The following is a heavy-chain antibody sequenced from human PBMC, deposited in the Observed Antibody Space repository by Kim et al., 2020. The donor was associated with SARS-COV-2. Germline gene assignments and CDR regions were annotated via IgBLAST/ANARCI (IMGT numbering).Heavy chain of an antibody. V-gene: IGHV5-51*01. J-gene: IGHJ4*02. Sequence: GESLKISCKGSGYSFTYYWIGWVRQMPGRGLEWMGIIYPGDSDTRYSPSFQGQVTISADKSISTAYLQWSSLKASDSAMYYCVRHQTGYNPLDSWGQGTLVTVSS. D-gene: IGHD3-9*01. CDR1: GYSFTYYW. CDR2: IYPGDSDT. CDR3: VRHQTGYNPLDS.